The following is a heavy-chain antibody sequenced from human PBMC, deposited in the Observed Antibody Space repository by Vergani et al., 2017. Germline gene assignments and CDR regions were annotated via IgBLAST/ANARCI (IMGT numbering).Heavy chain of an antibody. V-gene: IGHV4-34*01. CDR2: INHSGST. D-gene: IGHD3-10*01. J-gene: IGHJ5*02. CDR3: ARGYGSGARWFDP. Sequence: QVQLQQWGAGLLKPSETLSLTCAVYGGSFSGYYWSWIRQPPGKGLECIGEINHSGSTNYNPSLKSRVTISVDTSKNQFSLKLSSVTAADTAVYYCARGYGSGARWFDPWGQGTLVTVSS. CDR1: GGSFSGYY.